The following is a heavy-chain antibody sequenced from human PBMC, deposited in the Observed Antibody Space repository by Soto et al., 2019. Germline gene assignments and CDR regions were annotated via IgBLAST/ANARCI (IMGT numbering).Heavy chain of an antibody. CDR3: ARDRPGPQHYFDY. D-gene: IGHD6-6*01. CDR1: DDSISSPNW. Sequence: PSETLSLTCVVSDDSISSPNWWTRVRQPPGKGLEWIGRIYYTGTTNYNPSLKSRVTISRDKAKNMVYLQMNSLRAEDTAVYYCARDRPGPQHYFDYWGLGNMVTVSS. J-gene: IGHJ4*02. CDR2: IYYTGTT. V-gene: IGHV4-4*02.